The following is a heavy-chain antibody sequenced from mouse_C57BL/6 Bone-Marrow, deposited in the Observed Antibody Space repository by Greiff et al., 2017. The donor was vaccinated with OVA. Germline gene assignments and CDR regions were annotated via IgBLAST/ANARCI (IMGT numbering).Heavy chain of an antibody. CDR3: ARRGYGPFAY. V-gene: IGHV1-69*01. J-gene: IGHJ3*01. D-gene: IGHD1-1*02. CDR2: IDPSDSYT. Sequence: QVQLQQPGAELVKPGASVKLSCKASGYTFTSYWMHWVKQRPGQGLEWIGEIDPSDSYTNYNQKFKGKSTLTVDKSSSTAYMQLSSLTSEDSAVYYCARRGYGPFAYWGQGTLVTVSA. CDR1: GYTFTSYW.